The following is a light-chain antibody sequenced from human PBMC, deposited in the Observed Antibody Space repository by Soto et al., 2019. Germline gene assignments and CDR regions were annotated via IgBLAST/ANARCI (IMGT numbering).Light chain of an antibody. CDR3: QQYHGWPLT. CDR2: GAS. Sequence: EVVMTQSPVTLSVSPGESATLSCWASQSVTNKLAWYQQTPGQAPRLLIYGASTRATTTPARFSGSGSGTDFTLTISSLQSEDLGVYYCQQYHGWPLTFGGGTKVEI. V-gene: IGKV3-15*01. J-gene: IGKJ4*01. CDR1: QSVTNK.